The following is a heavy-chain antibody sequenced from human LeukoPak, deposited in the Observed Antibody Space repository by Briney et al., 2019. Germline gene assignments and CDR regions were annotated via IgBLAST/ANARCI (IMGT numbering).Heavy chain of an antibody. CDR3: ARHRRGRDIVATTTDY. CDR2: IYPGDSDT. V-gene: IGHV5-51*01. D-gene: IGHD5-12*01. J-gene: IGHJ4*02. CDR1: GYSFTSYW. Sequence: GESLKISCKGSGYSFTSYWIGWVRQMPGKGLEWMGIIYPGDSDTRYSPSFQGQVTISADKSISTAYLQWSSLKASDTAMYYCARHRRGRDIVATTTDYWGQGTLVTVSS.